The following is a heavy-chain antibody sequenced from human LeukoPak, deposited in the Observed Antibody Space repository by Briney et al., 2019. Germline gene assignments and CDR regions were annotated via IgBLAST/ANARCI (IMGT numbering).Heavy chain of an antibody. CDR3: ARRLKATGPDLWFDP. J-gene: IGHJ5*02. D-gene: IGHD1-1*01. Sequence: PPETLSLTCTVSGGSISSRDCYWGWIRQPPGKGLEWIGSIDYSGSTYYNPSLKSRVTMSVDTSKNQFSLKLSSVTAVDTAVYCCARRLKATGPDLWFDPWGQGTLVTVSS. CDR2: IDYSGST. CDR1: GGSISSRDCY. V-gene: IGHV4-39*01.